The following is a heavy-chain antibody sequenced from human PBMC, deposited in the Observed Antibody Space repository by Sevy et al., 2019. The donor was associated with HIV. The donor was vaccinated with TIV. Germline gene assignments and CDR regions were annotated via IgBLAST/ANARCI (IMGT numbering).Heavy chain of an antibody. CDR2: ISGSGGST. Sequence: GGSLRLSCAASGFTFSSYAMSWVRQAPGKGLEWVSAISGSGGSTYYADSVKGRFTISRDNSKNTLYLQMNSLRAEDTAVYYCAKDGGYGQGYYYYMDAWGKGTTVTVSS. D-gene: IGHD5-12*01. CDR1: GFTFSSYA. J-gene: IGHJ6*03. CDR3: AKDGGYGQGYYYYMDA. V-gene: IGHV3-23*01.